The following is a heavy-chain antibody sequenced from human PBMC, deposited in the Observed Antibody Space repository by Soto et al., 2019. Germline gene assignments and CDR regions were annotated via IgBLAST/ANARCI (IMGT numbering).Heavy chain of an antibody. Sequence: QVQLVQSGAEVKKPGASVKVSCKASGYTFTSYYMHWVRQAPGQGLEWMGIINPSGGSTSYAQKCPGRGSMTMVTSADTVYRELSSLTAKDTAVYYCARDCSSGWYRYFFYYSCQGTLVTAS. V-gene: IGHV1-46*01. D-gene: IGHD6-19*01. J-gene: IGHJ4*02. CDR1: GYTFTSYY. CDR3: ARDCSSGWYRYFFYY. CDR2: INPSGGST.